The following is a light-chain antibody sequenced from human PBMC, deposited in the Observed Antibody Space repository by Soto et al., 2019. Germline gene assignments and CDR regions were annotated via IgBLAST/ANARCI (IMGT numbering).Light chain of an antibody. CDR1: QSIDNN. V-gene: IGKV3-15*01. Sequence: EVVLTQSPGTLSLSPGERVTLSCRASQSIDNNHLAWYQQKPGQAPRLLIYGASSRATGIPARFGGSGSATEFTLTISSLQSEDFAVYYCQQYSQWPLSFGGGTKVDIK. J-gene: IGKJ4*01. CDR3: QQYSQWPLS. CDR2: GAS.